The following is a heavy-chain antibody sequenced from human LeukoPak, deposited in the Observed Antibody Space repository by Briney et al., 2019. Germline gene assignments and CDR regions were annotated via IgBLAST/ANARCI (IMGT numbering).Heavy chain of an antibody. J-gene: IGHJ5*01. V-gene: IGHV3-11*03. D-gene: IGHD6-13*01. Sequence: GGSLRLSCAASGFTFSDYYMSWIRQAPGKGLEWVSYISSSSSYTNYADSVKGRFTISRDNAKNSLYLQMNSLRAEDTAAYYCARRVAAAVDLHRRNWFDSWGQGTLVTVSS. CDR3: ARRVAAAVDLHRRNWFDS. CDR1: GFTFSDYY. CDR2: ISSSSSYT.